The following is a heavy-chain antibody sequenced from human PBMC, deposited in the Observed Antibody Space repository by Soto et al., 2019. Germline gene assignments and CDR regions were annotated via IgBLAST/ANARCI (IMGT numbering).Heavy chain of an antibody. CDR1: GFTFSSYA. J-gene: IGHJ4*02. Sequence: EVQLLESGGGLVQPGGSLRLSCAASGFTFSSYAMSWVRQAPGKGLEWVSAISGSGGTTYYADSVKGRFTISRDNSKNTLYRPMNNKTAEDTAEYYWAKDHRHWGQGTLVTVSS. CDR2: ISGSGGTT. V-gene: IGHV3-23*01. CDR3: AKDHRH.